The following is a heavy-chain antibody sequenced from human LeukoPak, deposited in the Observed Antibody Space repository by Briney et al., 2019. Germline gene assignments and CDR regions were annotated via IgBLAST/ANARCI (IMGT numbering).Heavy chain of an antibody. J-gene: IGHJ4*02. Sequence: PGGSLRLSCAASGFTFSSYSMNWVRQAPGKGLEWVSSISSSSSYTYYADSVKGRFTISRDNTKNSLYLQMNSLRAEDTAVYYCARGALGYCSGGSCYSFDYWGQGTLVTVSS. V-gene: IGHV3-21*01. D-gene: IGHD2-15*01. CDR1: GFTFSSYS. CDR3: ARGALGYCSGGSCYSFDY. CDR2: ISSSSSYT.